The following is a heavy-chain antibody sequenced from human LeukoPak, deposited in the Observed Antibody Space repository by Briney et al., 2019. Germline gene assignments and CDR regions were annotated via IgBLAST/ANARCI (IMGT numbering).Heavy chain of an antibody. V-gene: IGHV4-39*07. Sequence: SETLSLTCTVSGDSISSDKYYWDWIRQPPGKGLEWIGGIFYSGNTYYNPSFKSRVTISVDTSKNQFSLKLSSVTAADTAVYYCARVGGVIAAAGTGWFDPWGQGTLVTVSS. CDR3: ARVGGVIAAAGTGWFDP. J-gene: IGHJ5*02. CDR1: GDSISSDKYY. D-gene: IGHD6-13*01. CDR2: IFYSGNT.